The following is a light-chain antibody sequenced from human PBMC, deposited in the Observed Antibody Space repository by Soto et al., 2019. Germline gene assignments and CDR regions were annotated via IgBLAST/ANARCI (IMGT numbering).Light chain of an antibody. CDR2: DAS. J-gene: IGKJ1*01. V-gene: IGKV1-33*01. CDR1: QDISNY. CDR3: QQYGNLPLT. Sequence: DIQMTQSPSSLSAPIGDRVTITCQASQDISNYLNWYQQKPGKAPKLLIYDASNLETGVPSRFSGSGSGTDFTFTISSLQPEDIATYYCQQYGNLPLTFGQGTKVEIK.